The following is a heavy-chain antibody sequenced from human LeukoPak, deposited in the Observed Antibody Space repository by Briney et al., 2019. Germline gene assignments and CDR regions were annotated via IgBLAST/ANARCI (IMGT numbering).Heavy chain of an antibody. CDR1: GFTFSSYS. J-gene: IGHJ4*02. CDR2: ISSSSSII. Sequence: PGGSLRLSCAASGFTFSSYSMNWVRQAPGKGLEWVSYISSSSSIIDSANSVKGRFTISRDNAKNSLYLQMNSLRAEDTAVYYCARARGYSYGYSDYWGQGTLVTVSS. CDR3: ARARGYSYGYSDY. D-gene: IGHD5-18*01. V-gene: IGHV3-48*01.